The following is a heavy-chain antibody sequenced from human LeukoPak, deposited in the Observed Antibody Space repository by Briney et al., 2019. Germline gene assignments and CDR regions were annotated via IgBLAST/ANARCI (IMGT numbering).Heavy chain of an antibody. J-gene: IGHJ4*02. D-gene: IGHD2-15*01. CDR1: GFTFSTYS. V-gene: IGHV3-21*01. Sequence: GGSLRLSCAASGFTFSTYSMNWVRQAPGKGLEWVSSISTRSDYIYYADSVKGRITISRDNARNSLYLQMNSLRAEDTAVYFCVRDSSWFDYWGQGTLVTVSS. CDR3: VRDSSWFDY. CDR2: ISTRSDYI.